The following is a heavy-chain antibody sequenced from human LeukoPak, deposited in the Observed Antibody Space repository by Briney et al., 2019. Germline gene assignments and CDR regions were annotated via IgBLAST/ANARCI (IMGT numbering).Heavy chain of an antibody. CDR1: GFNFSDFW. Sequence: PGGSLRLSCVASGFTSGFNFSDFWMSWVRQAPGKGLEWVANIKEDGSERYSVGSLEGRFTISRDNSKNTLYLQMNSLRAEDTAVYYCAREGHSSGWTTFDYWGQGTLVTVSS. CDR2: IKEDGSER. CDR3: AREGHSSGWTTFDY. J-gene: IGHJ4*02. V-gene: IGHV3-7*01. D-gene: IGHD6-19*01.